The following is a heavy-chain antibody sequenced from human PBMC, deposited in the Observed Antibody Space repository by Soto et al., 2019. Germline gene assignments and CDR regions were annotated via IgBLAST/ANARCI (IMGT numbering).Heavy chain of an antibody. CDR3: ARGLRYSSSWYGYYYYGMDV. D-gene: IGHD6-13*01. Sequence: ASVKVSCKASGYTFTSYDINWVRQATGQGLEWVGWMNPNSGNTGYAQKFQGRVTMTRNTSISTAYMELSSLRSEDTAVYYCARGLRYSSSWYGYYYYGMDVWGQGTTVTVSS. J-gene: IGHJ6*02. V-gene: IGHV1-8*01. CDR1: GYTFTSYD. CDR2: MNPNSGNT.